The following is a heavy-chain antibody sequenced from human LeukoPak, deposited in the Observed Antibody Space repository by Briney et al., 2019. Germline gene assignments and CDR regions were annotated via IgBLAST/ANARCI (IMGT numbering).Heavy chain of an antibody. Sequence: KPSETLSLTCTVSGGSISSHYWSWIRQPPGKGLEWIGYIYYSGSTNYNPSLKSRVTISVDTSKNQFSLKLSSVTAAGTAVYYCARYTPLANWGYSGYLYYFDYWGQGTLVTVSS. V-gene: IGHV4-59*08. CDR2: IYYSGST. D-gene: IGHD5-12*01. CDR1: GGSISSHY. J-gene: IGHJ4*02. CDR3: ARYTPLANWGYSGYLYYFDY.